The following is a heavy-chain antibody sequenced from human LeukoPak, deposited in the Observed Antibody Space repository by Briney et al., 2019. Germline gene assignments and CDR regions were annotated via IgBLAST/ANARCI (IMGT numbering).Heavy chain of an antibody. CDR1: GFTFSSYA. D-gene: IGHD1-14*01. J-gene: IGHJ5*01. CDR2: ISGSGGST. CDR3: AKDNRNPRNNWFDS. Sequence: PGGSLTLSCAASGFTFSSYAMSWVRQAPGKGLEWVSAISGSGGSTYYADSVKGRSTISRDNTKNTLYLQMNSLRAEDTAVYYCAKDNRNPRNNWFDSWGQGTLVTVSS. V-gene: IGHV3-23*01.